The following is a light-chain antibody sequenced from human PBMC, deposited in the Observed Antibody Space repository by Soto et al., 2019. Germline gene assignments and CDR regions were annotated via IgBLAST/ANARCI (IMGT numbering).Light chain of an antibody. CDR2: RNN. CDR3: AAWDDSLSGSWV. J-gene: IGLJ3*02. V-gene: IGLV1-47*01. Sequence: QSVLTQPPSASGTPGQRVTISCSGSSSNIGSNYVYWYQQLPGTAPKLLIYRNNQRPSGVPDRFSGSKSGTSASLAISGLRSEDEADYYSAAWDDSLSGSWVFGGGTKLTVL. CDR1: SSNIGSNY.